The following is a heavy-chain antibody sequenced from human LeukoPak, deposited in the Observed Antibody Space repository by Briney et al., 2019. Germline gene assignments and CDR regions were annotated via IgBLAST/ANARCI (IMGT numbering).Heavy chain of an antibody. J-gene: IGHJ4*02. Sequence: GASVTVSCTASGYTFTGYYMHWVRQATGQGLEWMGWINPNSGGTNYAQKFQGRVTMTRDTSISTAYMALSRLRSDDTAVYYCARTYYYDSSGYYPNFDFWGQGTLVTVSS. V-gene: IGHV1-2*02. D-gene: IGHD3-22*01. CDR1: GYTFTGYY. CDR2: INPNSGGT. CDR3: ARTYYYDSSGYYPNFDF.